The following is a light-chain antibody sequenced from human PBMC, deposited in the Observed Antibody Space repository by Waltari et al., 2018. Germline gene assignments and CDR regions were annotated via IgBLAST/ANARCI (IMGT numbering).Light chain of an antibody. CDR2: RNN. J-gene: IGLJ3*02. V-gene: IGLV1-47*01. Sequence: QPVLPPPPSASGTPGQGVTIPLSTRRHTHGQNDLYWYQQLPGTAPKLLIYRNNQRPSGVPDRFSGSKSGTSASLAISGLQSEDEADYYCAAWDDSLSGRVFGGGTKVTVL. CDR1: RHTHGQND. CDR3: AAWDDSLSGRV.